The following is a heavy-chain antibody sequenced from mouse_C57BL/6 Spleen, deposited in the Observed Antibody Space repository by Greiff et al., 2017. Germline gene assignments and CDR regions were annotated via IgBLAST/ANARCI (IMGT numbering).Heavy chain of an antibody. V-gene: IGHV1-15*01. CDR3: TTDGNFVY. Sequence: VQLVESGPELVKPGASVKISCKASGYSFTSYYIHWVKQTPVHGLEWIGAIDPENGGTAYNQKLKGKAILTADNSSSTAYMELRSLTSEDSAVYYCTTDGNFVYWGQGTTLTVSS. D-gene: IGHD2-1*01. J-gene: IGHJ2*01. CDR2: IDPENGGT. CDR1: GYSFTSYY.